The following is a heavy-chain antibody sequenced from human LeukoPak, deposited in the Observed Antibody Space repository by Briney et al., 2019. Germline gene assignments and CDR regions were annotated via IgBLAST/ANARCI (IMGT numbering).Heavy chain of an antibody. CDR1: GGSISSSSYY. CDR3: ASLRKRGCAFDL. V-gene: IGHV4-39*07. D-gene: IGHD6-19*01. Sequence: SETLSLTCTVSGGSISSSSYYWGWIRQPPGKGLEWIGSIYYSGSTYYNPSLKSRVTILIDTSKNHFSLRLRSVTAADTAVYYCASLRKRGCAFDLWGQGTVVTVSS. CDR2: IYYSGST. J-gene: IGHJ3*01.